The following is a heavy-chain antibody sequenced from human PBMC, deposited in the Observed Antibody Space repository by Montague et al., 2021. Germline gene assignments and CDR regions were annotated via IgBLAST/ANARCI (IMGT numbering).Heavy chain of an antibody. V-gene: IGHV4-59*11. D-gene: IGHD1-26*01. Sequence: SETLSLTCTVSGGSISSHYWSWVRQPPGKGLEWIGCVYYRGNLAHNSSLKSRLTMFVDTATNQVTLKLKSVTAADTAVYYCARDRHCSSGDNWFGPWGQGIMVTVSS. CDR2: VYYRGNL. J-gene: IGHJ5*02. CDR3: ARDRHCSSGDNWFGP. CDR1: GGSISSHY.